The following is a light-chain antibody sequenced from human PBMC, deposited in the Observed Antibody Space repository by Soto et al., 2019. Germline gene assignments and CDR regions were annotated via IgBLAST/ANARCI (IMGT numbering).Light chain of an antibody. Sequence: EMVMTQSPATLSVSPGERATLSCRASQSVSSDLAWYHQKPGQAPRLLIYGASTRATGIPARFSGSGSGTEFTLTINSLQSEDFAVYYCQQYNTWPRTFGQGPKVEIK. J-gene: IGKJ1*01. CDR3: QQYNTWPRT. V-gene: IGKV3-15*01. CDR2: GAS. CDR1: QSVSSD.